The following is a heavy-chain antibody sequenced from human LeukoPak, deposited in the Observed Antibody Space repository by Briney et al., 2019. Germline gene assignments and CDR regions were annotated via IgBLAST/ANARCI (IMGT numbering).Heavy chain of an antibody. D-gene: IGHD3-10*01. J-gene: IGHJ1*01. CDR1: GYTFTSYD. Sequence: ASVKVSCKASGYTFTSYDINWVRQATGQGLEWMGWMNPNSGNTGYAQKFQGRVTMTRNTSISTAYTELSSLRSEDTAVYYCARVLWFGGKYFQHWGQGTLVTVSS. CDR2: MNPNSGNT. V-gene: IGHV1-8*01. CDR3: ARVLWFGGKYFQH.